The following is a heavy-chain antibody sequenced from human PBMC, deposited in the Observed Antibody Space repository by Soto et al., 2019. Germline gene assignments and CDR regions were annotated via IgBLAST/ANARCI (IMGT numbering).Heavy chain of an antibody. CDR1: GGSISSGGYS. Sequence: SETLSLTCAVSGGSISSGGYSWSWIRQPPGKGLEWIGYIYHSGSTYYSPSFQGQVTISADKSISTAYLQWSSLKASDTAMYYCARHRCTNGVCYKSLSVSLYYYYMDVWGKGTTVTVSS. V-gene: IGHV4-30-2*01. CDR2: IYHSGST. J-gene: IGHJ6*03. CDR3: ARHRCTNGVCYKSLSVSLYYYYMDV. D-gene: IGHD2-8*01.